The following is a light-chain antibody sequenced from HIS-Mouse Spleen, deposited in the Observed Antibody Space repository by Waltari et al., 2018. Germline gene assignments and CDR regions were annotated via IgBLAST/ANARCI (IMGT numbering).Light chain of an antibody. J-gene: IGLJ2*01. CDR3: CSYAGSSTVV. Sequence: QSALTQPASVSGSPGQSITISCTGTSSDVGSYHLVPWYQQHPGKAPKLMIYEGRKRPSGVSNRFSGSKSGNTASLTISGLQAEDEADYYCCSYAGSSTVVFGGGTKLTVL. CDR2: EGR. CDR1: SSDVGSYHL. V-gene: IGLV2-23*01.